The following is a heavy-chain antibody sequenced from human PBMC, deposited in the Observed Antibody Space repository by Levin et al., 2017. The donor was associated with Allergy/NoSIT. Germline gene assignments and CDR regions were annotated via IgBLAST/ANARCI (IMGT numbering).Heavy chain of an antibody. CDR1: GYTFTSYY. CDR3: ARASVGYSSSWYVFDY. J-gene: IGHJ4*02. D-gene: IGHD6-13*01. Sequence: GASVKVSCKASGYTFTSYYMHWVRQAPGQGLEWMGIINPSGGSTSYAQKFQGRVTMTRDTSTSTVYMELSSLRSEDTAVYYCARASVGYSSSWYVFDYWGQGTLVTVSS. CDR2: INPSGGST. V-gene: IGHV1-46*01.